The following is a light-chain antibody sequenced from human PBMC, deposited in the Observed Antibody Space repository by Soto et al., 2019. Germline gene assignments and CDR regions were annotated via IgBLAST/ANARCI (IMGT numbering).Light chain of an antibody. CDR3: QQYYSYPLT. V-gene: IGKV3-11*01. Sequence: EIVLTQSPATLSLSPLEIATLSCMASQSVSSYLAWYQQKPGQAPRLLIYDASNRATGIPARFSGSGSGTDFTLTISCLQSEDFATYYCQQYYSYPLTFGGGTKVDIK. J-gene: IGKJ4*01. CDR1: QSVSSY. CDR2: DAS.